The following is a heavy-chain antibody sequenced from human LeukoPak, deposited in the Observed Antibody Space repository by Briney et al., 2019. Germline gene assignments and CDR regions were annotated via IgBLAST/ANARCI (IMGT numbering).Heavy chain of an antibody. CDR3: ASTYSYGSHYFDY. Sequence: SETLSLTCTVSGGSISSSSYYWGWIRQPPGKGLEWIGSIYYSGSTYYNPSLKRRVTISVDTSKNQFSLKLSSVTAADTAVYYCASTYSYGSHYFDYWGQGTLVTVSS. CDR2: IYYSGST. D-gene: IGHD5-18*01. V-gene: IGHV4-39*01. J-gene: IGHJ4*02. CDR1: GGSISSSSYY.